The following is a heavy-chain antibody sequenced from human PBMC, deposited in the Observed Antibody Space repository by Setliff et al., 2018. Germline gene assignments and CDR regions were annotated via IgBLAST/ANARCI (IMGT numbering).Heavy chain of an antibody. J-gene: IGHJ4*02. D-gene: IGHD6-19*01. Sequence: ASVKVSCKAVGYTFLSYAISWVRQAPGQGPEWMGWISAYNGNTNYALKLQDRVIMTADTSTNTVYLDLRSLRSDDSAMYYCTRGQRAWSYWGQGTLVTVSS. CDR2: ISAYNGNT. CDR3: TRGQRAWSY. CDR1: GYTFLSYA. V-gene: IGHV1-18*01.